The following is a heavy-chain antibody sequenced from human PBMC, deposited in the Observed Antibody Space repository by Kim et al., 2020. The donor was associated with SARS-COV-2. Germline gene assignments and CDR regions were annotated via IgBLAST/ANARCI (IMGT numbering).Heavy chain of an antibody. CDR2: ISSSRSTI. Sequence: GGSLRLSCAASGFTFSSYSMNWVRQAPGKGLEWVSYISSSRSTIYYADSVKGRFTISRDNAKNSLYLQMNSLRDEDTAVYYCARGIAVAGSLLPDYWGQGTLVTVSS. J-gene: IGHJ4*02. D-gene: IGHD6-19*01. CDR3: ARGIAVAGSLLPDY. V-gene: IGHV3-48*02. CDR1: GFTFSSYS.